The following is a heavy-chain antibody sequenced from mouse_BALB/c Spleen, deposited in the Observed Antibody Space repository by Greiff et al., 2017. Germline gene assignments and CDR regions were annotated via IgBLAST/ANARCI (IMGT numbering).Heavy chain of an antibody. CDR2: ISYSGST. Sequence: EVQLVESGPGLVKPSQSLSLTCTVTGYSITSDYAWNWIRQFPGNKLEWMGYISYSGSTSYNPSLKSRISITRDTSKNQFFLQLNSVTTEDTATYYCARNDVDWYFDVWGAGTTVTVSS. J-gene: IGHJ1*01. CDR1: GYSITSDYA. V-gene: IGHV3-2*02. CDR3: ARNDVDWYFDV. D-gene: IGHD2-12*01.